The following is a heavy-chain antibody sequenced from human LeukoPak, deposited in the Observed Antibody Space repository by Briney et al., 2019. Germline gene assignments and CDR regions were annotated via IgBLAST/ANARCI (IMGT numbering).Heavy chain of an antibody. D-gene: IGHD1-1*01. CDR2: ISGSGGST. J-gene: IGHJ6*02. CDR1: GFTFSSYA. V-gene: IGHV3-23*01. CDR3: ARDNWNDDHYYYYGMDV. Sequence: GSLRLSCAASGFTFSSYAMSWVRQAPGKGLEWVSAISGSGGSTYYADSVKGRFTISRDNSKNTLYLQMNSLRAEDTAVYYCARDNWNDDHYYYYGMDVWGQGTTVTVSS.